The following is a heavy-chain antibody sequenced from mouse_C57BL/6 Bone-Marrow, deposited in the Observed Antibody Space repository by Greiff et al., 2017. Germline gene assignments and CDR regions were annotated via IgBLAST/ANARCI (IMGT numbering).Heavy chain of an antibody. D-gene: IGHD2-5*01. V-gene: IGHV6-6*01. Sequence: EVQGVESGGGLVQPGGSMKLSCAASGFTFSDAWMDWVRQSPEKGLEWVAEIRNKANNDATYYAESVKGRFTISREDSKSSVYLQMNSLRAEDTGIYYCARGYSTLGFDYWGQGTTLTVSS. CDR3: ARGYSTLGFDY. J-gene: IGHJ2*01. CDR1: GFTFSDAW. CDR2: IRNKANNDAT.